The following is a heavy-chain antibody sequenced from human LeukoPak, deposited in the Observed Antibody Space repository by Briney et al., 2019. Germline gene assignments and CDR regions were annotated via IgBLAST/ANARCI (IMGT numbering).Heavy chain of an antibody. D-gene: IGHD5-24*01. CDR1: GFTFSSYW. J-gene: IGHJ4*02. CDR2: IKQDGSDK. CDR3: AREFGHNRWYFDY. V-gene: IGHV3-7*01. Sequence: GGSLRLSCEASGFTFSSYWMSWVRQAPGKGLEWVANIKQDGSDKYYVDSLKGRFTVSRDNSLNTLHLQMNSLKTEDTAVYYCAREFGHNRWYFDYWGQGALVTVSS.